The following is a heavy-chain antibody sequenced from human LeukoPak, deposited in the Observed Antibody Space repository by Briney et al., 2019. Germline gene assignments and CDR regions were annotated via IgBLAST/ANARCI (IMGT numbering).Heavy chain of an antibody. Sequence: GGSLRLSCTASGFTFRSYWMSWVRQAPGKGLEWVANIKQDGSEKYYVDSVKGRFSISRDNAKNSLYLQMNSLRAEDTAVYYCAKDARRTNGWYFFDSWGQGTLVTVSS. CDR3: AKDARRTNGWYFFDS. J-gene: IGHJ4*02. CDR1: GFTFRSYW. CDR2: IKQDGSEK. D-gene: IGHD6-19*01. V-gene: IGHV3-7*05.